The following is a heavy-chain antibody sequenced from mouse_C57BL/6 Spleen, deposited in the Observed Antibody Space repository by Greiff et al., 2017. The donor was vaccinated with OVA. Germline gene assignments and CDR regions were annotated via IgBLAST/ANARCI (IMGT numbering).Heavy chain of an antibody. CDR1: GFSLTSYG. Sequence: VQLQQSGPGLVQPSQSLSITCTVSGFSLTSYGVHWVRQSPGKGLEWLGVIWSGGSTAYNAAFISSLSISTDNSKSQVFFKMNRLQADDTAIDDCARGGGLRPSAMDYWGQGTSVTVSS. V-gene: IGHV2-2*01. CDR3: ARGGGLRPSAMDY. D-gene: IGHD2-4*01. CDR2: IWSGGST. J-gene: IGHJ4*01.